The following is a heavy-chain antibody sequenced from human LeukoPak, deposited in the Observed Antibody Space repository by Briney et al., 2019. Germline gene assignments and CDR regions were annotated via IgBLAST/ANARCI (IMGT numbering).Heavy chain of an antibody. CDR3: APGPGWFDP. J-gene: IGHJ5*02. CDR2: INPNSGGT. V-gene: IGHV1-2*06. CDR1: GYTFTSYD. D-gene: IGHD7-27*01. Sequence: ASVKVSCKASGYTFTSYDINWVRQATGQGLEWMGRINPNSGGTNYAQKFQGRVTMTRDTSISTAYMELSRLTSDDTAVYYCAPGPGWFDPWGQGTLVTASS.